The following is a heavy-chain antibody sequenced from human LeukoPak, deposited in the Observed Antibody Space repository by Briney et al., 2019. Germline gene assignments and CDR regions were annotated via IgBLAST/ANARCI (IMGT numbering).Heavy chain of an antibody. J-gene: IGHJ5*02. CDR3: ASLATYSSSSGVDP. V-gene: IGHV1-69*05. D-gene: IGHD6-6*01. Sequence: GASVKVSCKASGGTFSSYAISWVRQAPGQGLEWMGGIIPIFGTANYAQKFQGRVTITTDESTSTAYMELSSLRSEDTAVYYCASLATYSSSSGVDPWGQGTLVTVSS. CDR1: GGTFSSYA. CDR2: IIPIFGTA.